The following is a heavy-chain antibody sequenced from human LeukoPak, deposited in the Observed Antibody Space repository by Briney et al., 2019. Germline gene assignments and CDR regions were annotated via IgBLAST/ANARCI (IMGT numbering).Heavy chain of an antibody. V-gene: IGHV4-59*08. D-gene: IGHD3-22*01. J-gene: IGHJ1*01. CDR3: ARQYYYDGSGPFQH. CDR2: IYYSGSTY. Sequence: SETLSLTCTVSGGSISSYYWSWIRQPPGKELEWIGYIYYSGSTYYYNPSLKSRVTMSVDTSKNQFSLKLSSVTAADTAVYYCARQYYYDGSGPFQHWGQGTLVTVSS. CDR1: GGSISSYY.